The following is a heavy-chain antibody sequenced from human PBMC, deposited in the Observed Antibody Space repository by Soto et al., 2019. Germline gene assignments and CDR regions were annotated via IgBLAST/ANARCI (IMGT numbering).Heavy chain of an antibody. V-gene: IGHV5-10-1*01. CDR1: GYSFTSYW. CDR2: IDPSDSYT. D-gene: IGHD1-26*01. J-gene: IGHJ6*02. Sequence: GESLKISCKGSGYSFTSYWISWVRQMPGKGLEWMGRIDPSDSYTNYSPSFQGHVTISADKSISTAYLQWSSLEASDTAMYYCASPSPAIVGARGPYYGMDVWGQGTTVTVSS. CDR3: ASPSPAIVGARGPYYGMDV.